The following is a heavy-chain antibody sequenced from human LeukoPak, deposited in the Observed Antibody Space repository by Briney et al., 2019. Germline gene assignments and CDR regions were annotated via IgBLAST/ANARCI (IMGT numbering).Heavy chain of an antibody. Sequence: GGSLRLSCAASGFTFSNAWMSWVRQAPGKGLEWVGRIKSKTDGGTTDYAAPVKGRFTISRDDSKSTLYLQTDSLKSEDRAVYYCFARYNWNDLAYWGQGTLVTVSS. V-gene: IGHV3-15*01. J-gene: IGHJ4*02. CDR3: FARYNWNDLAY. CDR2: IKSKTDGGTT. CDR1: GFTFSNAW. D-gene: IGHD1-1*01.